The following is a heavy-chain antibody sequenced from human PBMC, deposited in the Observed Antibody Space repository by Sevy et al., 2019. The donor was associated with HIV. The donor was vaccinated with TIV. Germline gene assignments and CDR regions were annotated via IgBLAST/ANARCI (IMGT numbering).Heavy chain of an antibody. Sequence: GGSLRLSCAASGFIFSSYVMSWVRQAPGKGLGWVSTISGSGGSTYYADSVKGRFTISRDNSKNTLDLQMTSLRAEDTAVYYCEAIATAGRDYWGQGTLVTVSS. D-gene: IGHD6-13*01. CDR2: ISGSGGST. CDR1: GFIFSSYV. J-gene: IGHJ4*02. CDR3: EAIATAGRDY. V-gene: IGHV3-23*01.